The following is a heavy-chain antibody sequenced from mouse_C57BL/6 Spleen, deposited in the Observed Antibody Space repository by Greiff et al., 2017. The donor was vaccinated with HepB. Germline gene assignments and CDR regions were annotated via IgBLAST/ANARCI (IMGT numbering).Heavy chain of an antibody. D-gene: IGHD2-1*01. Sequence: EVKLMESGPELVKPGASVKISCKASGYSFTGYYMNWVKQSPEKSLEWIGEINPSTGGTTYNQKFKAKATLTVDKSSSTAYMQLKSLTSEDSAVYYCARGGIYYTPYWGQGTTLTVSS. CDR1: GYSFTGYY. J-gene: IGHJ2*01. CDR2: INPSTGGT. CDR3: ARGGIYYTPY. V-gene: IGHV1-42*01.